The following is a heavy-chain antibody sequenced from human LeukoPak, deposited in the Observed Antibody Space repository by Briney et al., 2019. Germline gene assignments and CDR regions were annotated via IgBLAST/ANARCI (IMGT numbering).Heavy chain of an antibody. J-gene: IGHJ4*02. CDR1: GGSISGGGYY. V-gene: IGHV4-31*03. Sequence: SETPSLTCTVSGGSISGGGYYWRWIRQHPGKGLEWIGYIYYSGSTYYNPSLKSRVTISVDTSKNQFSLKLSSVTAADTAVYYCARDPLSIAAAGTDYWGQGTLATVSS. CDR3: ARDPLSIAAAGTDY. D-gene: IGHD6-13*01. CDR2: IYYSGST.